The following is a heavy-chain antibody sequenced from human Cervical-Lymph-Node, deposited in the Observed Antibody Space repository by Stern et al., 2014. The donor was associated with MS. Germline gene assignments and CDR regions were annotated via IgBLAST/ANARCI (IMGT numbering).Heavy chain of an antibody. CDR1: GFTVSGNY. D-gene: IGHD1-14*01. V-gene: IGHV3-66*01. CDR2: IYSAGTT. CDR3: AREALMPPNRLYYFDS. J-gene: IGHJ4*02. Sequence: DVQLLESGGGLVQPGGSLRLSCAASGFTVSGNYMSWVRQAPGKELEWVSVIYSAGTTYYADSVKGRFTVSTDKSENTLYLQMNSLRAEDTAIYYCAREALMPPNRLYYFDSWGQGTLVTVSS.